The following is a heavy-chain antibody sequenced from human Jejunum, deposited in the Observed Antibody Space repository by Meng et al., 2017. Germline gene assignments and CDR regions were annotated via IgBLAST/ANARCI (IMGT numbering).Heavy chain of an antibody. CDR1: GGSFNSYC. V-gene: IGHV4-34*01. D-gene: IGHD2-15*01. CDR2: INQNGRT. Sequence: VHLRQSCAGLLKPSETLSPTCGAYGGSFNSYCWNWIRQPAGKGLEWIGEINQNGRTNYNPSLESRVTISMDKSKKEFSLRLASVTAADTALYYCVRGRDPMVVGELDPWGQGTLVTVSS. J-gene: IGHJ5*02. CDR3: VRGRDPMVVGELDP.